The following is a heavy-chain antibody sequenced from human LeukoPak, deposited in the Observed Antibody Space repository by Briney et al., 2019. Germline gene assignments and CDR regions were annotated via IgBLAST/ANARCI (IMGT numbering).Heavy chain of an antibody. CDR3: ARGVIFCGGDCYQYYYYYYMDV. V-gene: IGHV3-21*01. D-gene: IGHD2-21*02. CDR1: GFTFSSYS. J-gene: IGHJ6*03. CDR2: ISSSSSYI. Sequence: SGGSLRLPCAASGFTFSSYSMNWVRQAPGKGLEWVSSISSSSSYIYYADSVKGRFTISRDNAKNSLYLQMNSLRAEDTAVYYCARGVIFCGGDCYQYYYYYYMDVWGKGTTVTVSS.